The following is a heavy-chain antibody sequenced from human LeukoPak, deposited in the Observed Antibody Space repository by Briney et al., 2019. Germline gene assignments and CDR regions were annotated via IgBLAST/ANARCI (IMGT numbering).Heavy chain of an antibody. CDR1: GFTFSSYS. V-gene: IGHV3-21*01. CDR3: AELGIAMIGGV. J-gene: IGHJ6*04. CDR2: ISSSSSYI. Sequence: GGSLRLSCAASGFTFSSYSMNWVRQAPGKGLEWVSSISSSSSYIYYADSVKGRFTISRDNAKNSLYLQMNSLRAEDTAVYYCAELGIAMIGGVWGKGTTVTISS. D-gene: IGHD3-10*02.